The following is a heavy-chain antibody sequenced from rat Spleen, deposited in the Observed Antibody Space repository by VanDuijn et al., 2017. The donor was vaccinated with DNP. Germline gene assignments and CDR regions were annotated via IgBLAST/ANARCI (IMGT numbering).Heavy chain of an antibody. V-gene: IGHV4-2*01. J-gene: IGHJ2*01. CDR1: GFTFSDYN. CDR2: INKDSSTI. Sequence: EVQLVESGGGLVQPGRSLKLSCAASGFTFSDYNMAWVRQAPGKGLEWIGEINKDSSTINCIPSLKDKFTISRDNGQNTLYLQMNKLGSEDTGIYYCAKGPNFGGWSDYFDYWGQGVMVTVSS. D-gene: IGHD1-11*01. CDR3: AKGPNFGGWSDYFDY.